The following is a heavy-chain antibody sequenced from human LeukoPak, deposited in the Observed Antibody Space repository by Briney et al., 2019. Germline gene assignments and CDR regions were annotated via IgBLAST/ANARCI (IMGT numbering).Heavy chain of an antibody. Sequence: GGSLRLSCAASGFTFSSYGMHWVRQAPGKGLERVAFIRYDGSNKYYADSVKGRFTISRDNSKNTLYLQMNSQRVEDTAVYYCARVVLRFLVWSQTNLFDPWGEGTLVTVSS. J-gene: IGHJ5*02. CDR1: GFTFSSYG. CDR2: IRYDGSNK. D-gene: IGHD3-3*01. CDR3: ARVVLRFLVWSQTNLFDP. V-gene: IGHV3-30*02.